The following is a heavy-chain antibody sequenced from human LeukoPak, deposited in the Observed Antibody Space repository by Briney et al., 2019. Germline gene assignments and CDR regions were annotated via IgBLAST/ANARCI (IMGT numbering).Heavy chain of an antibody. CDR2: INHSGST. CDR1: GGSFSGYY. J-gene: IGHJ5*02. V-gene: IGHV4-34*01. Sequence: PSETLSLTCAVYGGSFSGYYWSWIRQPPGKGLEWIGEINHSGSTNYNPSLKSRVTISVDTSKNQFSLKLSSVTAADTAVYYCARAPGYSYGPRTNWFDPWGQGTLVTVSS. D-gene: IGHD5-18*01. CDR3: ARAPGYSYGPRTNWFDP.